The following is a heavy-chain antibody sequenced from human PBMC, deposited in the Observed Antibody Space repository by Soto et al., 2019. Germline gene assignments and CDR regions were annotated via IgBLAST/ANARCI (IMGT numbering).Heavy chain of an antibody. J-gene: IGHJ6*02. CDR2: ISYSGAT. V-gene: IGHV4-61*01. CDR3: ARDTVVAAPGNYFYHYGMDV. D-gene: IGHD6-6*01. Sequence: SETLSLTCTVSGGSVSSGTHYWSWIRQPPEKGLEWIGYISYSGATNYNPSLKSRVTISVDTSKNQFSMKLSSMTAADTAVYYCARDTVVAAPGNYFYHYGMDVWGQGTTVTVS. CDR1: GGSVSSGTHY.